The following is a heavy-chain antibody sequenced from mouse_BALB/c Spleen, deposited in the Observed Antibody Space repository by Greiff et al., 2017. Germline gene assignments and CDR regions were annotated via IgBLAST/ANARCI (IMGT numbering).Heavy chain of an antibody. V-gene: IGHV5-12-1*01. J-gene: IGHJ2*01. D-gene: IGHD1-1*01. CDR2: ISSGGGST. Sequence: EVQLVESGGGLVKPGGSLKLSCAASGFAFSSYDMSWVRQTPEKRLEWVAYISSGGGSTYYPDTVKGRFTISRDNAKNTLYLQMSSLKSEDTAMYYCARRELRSPFDYWGQGTTLTVSA. CDR3: ARRELRSPFDY. CDR1: GFAFSSYD.